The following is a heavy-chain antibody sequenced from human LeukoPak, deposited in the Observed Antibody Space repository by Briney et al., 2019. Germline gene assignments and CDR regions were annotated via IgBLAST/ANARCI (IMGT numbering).Heavy chain of an antibody. J-gene: IGHJ4*02. V-gene: IGHV3-23*01. CDR2: ISGRGDDT. Sequence: GVSLRLCCAASGFTFSSYAMSWVRQAPGKGLEWVSSISGRGDDTHYADSVKGRFTISRDNSKNTLYLQMISLRAEDTAIYFCAKRPTRATDGQFDYWGQGTLVTVSS. CDR3: AKRPTRATDGQFDY. D-gene: IGHD5-24*01. CDR1: GFTFSSYA.